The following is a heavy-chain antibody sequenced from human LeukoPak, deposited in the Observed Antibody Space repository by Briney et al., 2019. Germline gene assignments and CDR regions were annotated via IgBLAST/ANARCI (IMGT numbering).Heavy chain of an antibody. J-gene: IGHJ5*02. Sequence: ASVKVSCEASGGTFSSYAISWVRQAPGQGLEWMGGIIPIFGTANYAQKFQGRVTITADESTSTAYMELSSLRSEDTAVYYCARPYCSSTSCYDWFDPWGQGTLVTVSS. V-gene: IGHV1-69*13. CDR1: GGTFSSYA. CDR3: ARPYCSSTSCYDWFDP. CDR2: IIPIFGTA. D-gene: IGHD2-2*01.